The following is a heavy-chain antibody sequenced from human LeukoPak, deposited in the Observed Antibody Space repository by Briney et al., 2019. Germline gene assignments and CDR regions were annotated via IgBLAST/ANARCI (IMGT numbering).Heavy chain of an antibody. Sequence: PWDTLSLTCTVSGGSINRYYWSGLRHSPGKALEWIGYISYRGNTRYNPSLQSRVSLSIDTYMKQYTLRLSSVTPADTAVYYCAREGNYYSFEYWGRGTLVAISS. CDR1: GGSINRYY. V-gene: IGHV4-59*01. CDR2: ISYRGNT. CDR3: AREGNYYSFEY. J-gene: IGHJ4*01. D-gene: IGHD1-7*01.